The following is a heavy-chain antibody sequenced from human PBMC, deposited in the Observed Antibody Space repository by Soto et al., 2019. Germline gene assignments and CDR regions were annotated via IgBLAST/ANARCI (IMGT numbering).Heavy chain of an antibody. CDR2: ISWNSGSI. J-gene: IGHJ5*02. Sequence: GGSLRLSCAASGFTFDDYSMHWVRQAPGKGLEWVSGISWNSGSIGYADSVKGRFTISRDNAKNSLYLQMNSLRAEDTALYYCAIDRHPRRYYYSDPFDPWGQGTLVTVSS. CDR3: AIDRHPRRYYYSDPFDP. V-gene: IGHV3-9*01. CDR1: GFTFDDYS. D-gene: IGHD3-22*01.